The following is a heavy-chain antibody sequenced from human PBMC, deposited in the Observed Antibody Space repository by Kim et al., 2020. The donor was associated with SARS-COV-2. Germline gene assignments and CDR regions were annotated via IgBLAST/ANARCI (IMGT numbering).Heavy chain of an antibody. D-gene: IGHD4-17*01. CDR3: ARARAGDYGDSRVFDY. J-gene: IGHJ4*02. CDR1: GGSISSGDYY. Sequence: SETLSLTCTVSGGSISSGDYYWSWIRQPPGKGLEWIGYIYYSGSTYYNPSLKSRVTISVDTSKNQFSLKLSSVTAADTAVYYCARARAGDYGDSRVFDYWGQGTLVTVSS. V-gene: IGHV4-30-4*01. CDR2: IYYSGST.